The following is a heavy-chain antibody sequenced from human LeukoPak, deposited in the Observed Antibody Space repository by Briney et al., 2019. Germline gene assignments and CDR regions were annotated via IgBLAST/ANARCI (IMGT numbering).Heavy chain of an antibody. CDR1: SYTFTSYG. CDR2: ISAYNGNT. Sequence: ASVKVSCKASSYTFTSYGISWVRQAPGQGLEWMGWISAYNGNTNYAQKFQGRVTMTTDTSTSTAYMELRSLRSDDTAVYYCAMDYVVVPAAIGYYYYGMDVWGQGTTVTVSS. D-gene: IGHD2-2*03. J-gene: IGHJ6*02. CDR3: AMDYVVVPAAIGYYYYGMDV. V-gene: IGHV1-18*01.